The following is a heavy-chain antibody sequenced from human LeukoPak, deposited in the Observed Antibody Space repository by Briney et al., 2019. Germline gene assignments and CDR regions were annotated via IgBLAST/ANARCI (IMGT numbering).Heavy chain of an antibody. CDR3: ARSESEDGVYSSSGP. V-gene: IGHV5-51*01. J-gene: IGHJ5*02. CDR1: GYSFTSYW. Sequence: RGESLKISCKGSGYSFTSYWIGWVRQMPGKGLEWMGIIYPGDSDTRYSPSFQGQVTISADKSISTAYLQWSSLKASDTAMYYCARSESEDGVYSSSGPWGQGTLVTVSS. D-gene: IGHD6-6*01. CDR2: IYPGDSDT.